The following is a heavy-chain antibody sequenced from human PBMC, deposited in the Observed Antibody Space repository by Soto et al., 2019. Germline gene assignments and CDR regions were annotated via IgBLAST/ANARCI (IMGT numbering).Heavy chain of an antibody. D-gene: IGHD6-6*01. Sequence: PSETLFLTCTVSGGSISSYYWSWIRQPAGKGLEWIGRIYTSGSTNYNPSLKSRVTTSVDTSKNQFSLKLSSVTAADTAVYYCARETGLWQLVAGDWFDPWGQGTLVTVSS. CDR3: ARETGLWQLVAGDWFDP. CDR1: GGSISSYY. V-gene: IGHV4-4*07. CDR2: IYTSGST. J-gene: IGHJ5*02.